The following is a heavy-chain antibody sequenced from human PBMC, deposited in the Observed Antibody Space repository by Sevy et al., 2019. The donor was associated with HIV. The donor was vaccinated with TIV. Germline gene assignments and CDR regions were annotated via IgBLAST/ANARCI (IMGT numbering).Heavy chain of an antibody. CDR1: GDSVSSNSAA. V-gene: IGHV6-1*01. D-gene: IGHD2-15*01. CDR3: ARAGGGGYCSGGSCYSSYYYFYGMYV. J-gene: IGHJ6*02. CDR2: TYYRSKWYN. Sequence: KQSQTLSLTCAISGDSVSSNSAAWNWIRQSPSRGLEWLGRTYYRSKWYNDYAVSVKSRITINPDTSNNQFSLQLNSVTPEDTAGYYCARAGGGGYCSGGSCYSSYYYFYGMYVWGHGTTVTVSS.